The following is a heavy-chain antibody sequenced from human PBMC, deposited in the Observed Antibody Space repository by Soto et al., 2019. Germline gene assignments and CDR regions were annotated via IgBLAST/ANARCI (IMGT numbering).Heavy chain of an antibody. CDR1: GFTFSSYS. CDR3: ARDLYYDFWSGYYTDTIYYYYGMDV. Sequence: PGGSLRLSCAASGFTFSSYSMNWVRQAPGKGLEWVSSISSSSSYIYYADSVKGRFTISRDNAKNSLYLQMNSLRAEDTAVYYCARDLYYDFWSGYYTDTIYYYYGMDVWGQGTTVTVSS. CDR2: ISSSSSYI. D-gene: IGHD3-3*01. J-gene: IGHJ6*01. V-gene: IGHV3-21*01.